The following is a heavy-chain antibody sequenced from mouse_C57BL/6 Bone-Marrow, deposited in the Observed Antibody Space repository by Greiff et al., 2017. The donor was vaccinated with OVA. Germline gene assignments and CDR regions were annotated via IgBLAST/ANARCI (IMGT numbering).Heavy chain of an antibody. CDR1: GFNIKDDY. D-gene: IGHD2-4*01. CDR3: TTLVHDYGWAMDY. Sequence: VLLQQSGAELVRPGASVKLSCTASGFNIKDDYMHWVKQRPEQGLEWIGWIDPENGGTEYASKFQGQVTITTDTSSNIAYLQLSSLKSEDTAVYYCTTLVHDYGWAMDYWGQGTSVTVSS. V-gene: IGHV14-4*01. CDR2: IDPENGGT. J-gene: IGHJ4*01.